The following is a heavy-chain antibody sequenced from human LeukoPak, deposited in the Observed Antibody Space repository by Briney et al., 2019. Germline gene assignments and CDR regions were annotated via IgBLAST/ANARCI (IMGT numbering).Heavy chain of an antibody. CDR1: GGSFSGFY. CDR3: ARGLYYDFWSGYYSGFDP. J-gene: IGHJ5*02. D-gene: IGHD3-3*01. CDR2: INHSGST. V-gene: IGHV4-34*01. Sequence: SETLSLTCAVYGGSFSGFYWSWIRQPPGKGLEWIGEINHSGSTNYNPSLKSRVTISVDTSKNQFSLKLSSVTAADTDVYYCARGLYYDFWSGYYSGFDPWGQGTLVTVSS.